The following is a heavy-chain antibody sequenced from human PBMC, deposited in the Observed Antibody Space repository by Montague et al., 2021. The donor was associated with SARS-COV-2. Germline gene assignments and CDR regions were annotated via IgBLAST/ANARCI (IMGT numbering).Heavy chain of an antibody. V-gene: IGHV4-39*07. CDR3: ARGVRQLGVRYYYYYIDV. D-gene: IGHD6-6*01. CDR1: GGSITDINYY. CDR2: IFHSGST. Sequence: SETLSLTCTVSGGSITDINYYWGWIRQPPGKGLKWIGNIFHSGSTYYNPSLMSRVTISVDTSENQFSLKLSSVTAADTAVYYCARGVRQLGVRYYYYYIDVWDKGTTVTVSS. J-gene: IGHJ6*03.